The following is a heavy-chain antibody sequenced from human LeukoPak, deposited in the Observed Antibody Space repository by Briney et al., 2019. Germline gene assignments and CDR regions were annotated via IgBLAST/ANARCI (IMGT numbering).Heavy chain of an antibody. Sequence: KPSETLSLTCTVSGGSISSSSYYWGWIRQPPGKGLGWIGSIYYSGSTYYNPSLKSRVTISVDTSKNQFSLKLSSVTAADTAVYYCAYGLAAAGLYWGQGTLVTVSS. V-gene: IGHV4-39*01. D-gene: IGHD6-13*01. CDR2: IYYSGST. CDR3: AYGLAAAGLY. J-gene: IGHJ4*02. CDR1: GGSISSSSYY.